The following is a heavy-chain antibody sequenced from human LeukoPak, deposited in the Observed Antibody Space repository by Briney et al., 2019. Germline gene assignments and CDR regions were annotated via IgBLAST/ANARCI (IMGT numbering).Heavy chain of an antibody. Sequence: SETLSLTCTVSGGSIGSYYWGWIRQPPGQGLEWIGYIYYSGSTNYNPSLKSRVTISVDTSKNQFSLKLSSVTAADTAVYYCARAVGELLHDYWGQGTLVTVSS. CDR1: GGSIGSYY. V-gene: IGHV4-59*01. D-gene: IGHD1-26*01. CDR2: IYYSGST. J-gene: IGHJ4*02. CDR3: ARAVGELLHDY.